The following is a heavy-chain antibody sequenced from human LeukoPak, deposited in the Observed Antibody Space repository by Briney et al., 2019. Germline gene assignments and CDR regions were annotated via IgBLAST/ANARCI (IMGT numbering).Heavy chain of an antibody. D-gene: IGHD3-3*01. CDR1: GYTFTSYY. J-gene: IGHJ4*02. Sequence: ASVKVSCKASGYTFTSYYMHWVRQAPGQGLEWMGIINPSGGSTSYAQKFQGRVTMTRDTSISTAYMELSRLRSDDTAVYYCARTYDFGEFDYWGQGTLVTVSS. V-gene: IGHV1-46*01. CDR3: ARTYDFGEFDY. CDR2: INPSGGST.